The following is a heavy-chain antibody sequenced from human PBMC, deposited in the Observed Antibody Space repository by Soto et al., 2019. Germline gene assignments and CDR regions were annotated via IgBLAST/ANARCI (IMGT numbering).Heavy chain of an antibody. Sequence: QVHLQESGPGLATPSGTLSLTCTVSGDSVSRAKWWNWVRQHPGKGLEWIGEVAHDGVTRYNPTFIRRVTLSLDWSKNLFSLNVNSVTGADTDIYFCARRAGWYRFDSWGQGILVPISS. CDR2: VAHDGVT. V-gene: IGHV4-4*02. CDR3: ARRAGWYRFDS. CDR1: GDSVSRAKW. J-gene: IGHJ4*02. D-gene: IGHD6-19*01.